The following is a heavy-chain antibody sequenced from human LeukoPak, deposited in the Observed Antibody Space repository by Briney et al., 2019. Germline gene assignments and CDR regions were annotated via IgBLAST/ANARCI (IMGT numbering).Heavy chain of an antibody. CDR1: GDSISSSSYY. CDR3: AGIPDYYDSPGYYYYMDV. V-gene: IGHV4-39*07. D-gene: IGHD3-22*01. J-gene: IGHJ6*03. Sequence: PSETLSLTCTVSGDSISSSSYYWGWIRQPPGKGLEWIGTIYYSGSTYYNPSLKSRVTISQDTSKNQFSLKLNSVTAADTAVYYCAGIPDYYDSPGYYYYMDVWGKGTTVTVSS. CDR2: IYYSGST.